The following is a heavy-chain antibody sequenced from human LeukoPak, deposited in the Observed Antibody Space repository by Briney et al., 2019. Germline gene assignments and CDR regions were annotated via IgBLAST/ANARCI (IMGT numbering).Heavy chain of an antibody. D-gene: IGHD3-22*01. J-gene: IGHJ5*02. Sequence: SETLSLTCTVSGDSISSYDWSWIRQPPGKGLEWIGYISHSGSTNYYPSLKSRVTISLDTSKNQFSLKLTSVTAADTAVYYCVRQVPDYNDGSGSPIWFDPWGQGSMVTVSS. CDR1: GDSISSYD. CDR2: ISHSGST. V-gene: IGHV4-59*08. CDR3: VRQVPDYNDGSGSPIWFDP.